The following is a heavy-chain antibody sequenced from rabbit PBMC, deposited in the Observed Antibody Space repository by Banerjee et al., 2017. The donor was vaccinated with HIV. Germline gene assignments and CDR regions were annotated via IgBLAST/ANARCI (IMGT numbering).Heavy chain of an antibody. V-gene: IGHV1S45*01. D-gene: IGHD6-1*01. J-gene: IGHJ4*01. Sequence: QEQLEESGGGLVKPGGTLTLTCKVSGIDFSNNYYMCWVRQAPGKGLEWIASIYVGPGGSTYYASWAKGRFTKSKASSATVTLQMPSLTAAETATYFCTRSAGVGGGAYSDLWSPGTLVTVS. CDR3: TRSAGVGGGAYSDL. CDR2: IYVGPGGST. CDR1: GIDFSNNYY.